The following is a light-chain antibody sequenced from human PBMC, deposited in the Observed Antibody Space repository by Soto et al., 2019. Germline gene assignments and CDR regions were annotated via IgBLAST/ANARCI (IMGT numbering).Light chain of an antibody. Sequence: QPALTQPPSASGFPGQSVTISCTGTSIDVGGYNYVSWYQQHPGKAPRLMIYEVSKRPSGVPDRFSGSKSGNTASLTVSGLQAEDEADYYCTSYAGTNNPYVFGIGTKVTVL. J-gene: IGLJ1*01. CDR1: SIDVGGYNY. CDR2: EVS. V-gene: IGLV2-8*01. CDR3: TSYAGTNNPYV.